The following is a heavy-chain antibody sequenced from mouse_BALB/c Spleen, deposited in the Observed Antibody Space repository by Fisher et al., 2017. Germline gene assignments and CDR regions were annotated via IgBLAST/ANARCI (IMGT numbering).Heavy chain of an antibody. J-gene: IGHJ1*01. V-gene: IGHV5-6-2*01. Sequence: RFTISRDNAKNTLYLQMSSLKSEDTALYYCARSMIKGYFDVWGAGTTVTVSS. D-gene: IGHD2-4*01. CDR3: ARSMIKGYFDV.